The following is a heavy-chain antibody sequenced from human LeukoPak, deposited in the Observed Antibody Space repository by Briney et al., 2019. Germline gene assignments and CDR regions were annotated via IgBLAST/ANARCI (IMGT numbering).Heavy chain of an antibody. Sequence: PSETLSLTCSVSGGSMNSYYWSWIRQSPGKGLEWIGYIYYSGSTNYNPSLKSRVTISVDTSKNQFSLKLSSVTAADTAVYYCARSSMFRGVTFDYWGQGTLVTVSS. CDR2: IYYSGST. D-gene: IGHD3-10*01. J-gene: IGHJ4*02. V-gene: IGHV4-59*08. CDR3: ARSSMFRGVTFDY. CDR1: GGSMNSYY.